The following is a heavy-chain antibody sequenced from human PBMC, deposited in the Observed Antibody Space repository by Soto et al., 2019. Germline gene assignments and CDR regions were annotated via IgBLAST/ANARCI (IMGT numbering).Heavy chain of an antibody. V-gene: IGHV3-30*18. Sequence: QVQLVESGGGEVQPGRSLRLSCAASGFTFSSYGMHWVRRGPGKGLEWVAVVSYDGSKRYYAESVKGRFTIFRDNSKNMLYLQMNSLRVEDSAVYYCANGARAARLLSDYFYYAMDVWGLGTTVTVS. CDR3: ANGARAARLLSDYFYYAMDV. CDR1: GFTFSSYG. CDR2: VSYDGSKR. D-gene: IGHD6-6*01. J-gene: IGHJ6*02.